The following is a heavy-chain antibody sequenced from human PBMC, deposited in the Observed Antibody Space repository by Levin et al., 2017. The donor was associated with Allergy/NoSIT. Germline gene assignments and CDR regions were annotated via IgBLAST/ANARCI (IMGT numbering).Heavy chain of an antibody. J-gene: IGHJ5*02. CDR1: GGSFSGYY. Sequence: SQTLSLTCAVYGGSFSGYYWSWIRQPPGKGLEWIGEINHSGSTNYNPSLKSRVTISVDTSKNQFSLKLSSVTAADTAVYYCARRHRSCWFDPWGQGTLVTVSS. CDR2: INHSGST. V-gene: IGHV4-34*01. D-gene: IGHD6-13*01. CDR3: ARRHRSCWFDP.